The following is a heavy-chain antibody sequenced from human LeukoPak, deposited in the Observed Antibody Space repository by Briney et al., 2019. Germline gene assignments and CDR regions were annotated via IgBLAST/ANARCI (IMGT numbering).Heavy chain of an antibody. D-gene: IGHD5-18*01. J-gene: IGHJ6*02. CDR3: ARDLAGYSYGSYYYYYGMDV. V-gene: IGHV3-23*01. CDR2: ISGSGGST. CDR1: GFTFSSYA. Sequence: GSLRLSCAASGFTFSSYAMSWVRQAPGKGLEWVSAISGSGGSTYYADSVKGRFTISRDNAKNSLYLQMNSLRAEDTAVYYCARDLAGYSYGSYYYYYGMDVWGQGTTVTVSS.